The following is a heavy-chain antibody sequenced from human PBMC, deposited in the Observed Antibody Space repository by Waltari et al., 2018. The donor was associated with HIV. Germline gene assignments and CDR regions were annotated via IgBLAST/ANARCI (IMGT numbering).Heavy chain of an antibody. CDR2: IYYSGST. J-gene: IGHJ2*01. V-gene: IGHV4-59*01. CDR1: GGSIRGYY. D-gene: IGHD3-22*01. CDR3: ARSLSSAYYWYFDF. Sequence: QVQLQESGPGLVKPSETLSLTCTVSGGSIRGYYWSWIRQSPGKGLEWIGYIYYSGSTDYNPSLKSRVTILLDTSKNQFSLMLTSVTAADTAIYYCARSLSSAYYWYFDFWGRGTLVTVSS.